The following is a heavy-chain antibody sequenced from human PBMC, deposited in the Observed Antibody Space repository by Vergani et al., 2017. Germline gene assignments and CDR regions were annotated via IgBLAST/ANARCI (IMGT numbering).Heavy chain of an antibody. D-gene: IGHD3-10*01. CDR1: GYTFTGYY. CDR3: ARDPYGSGSYYTGDY. Sequence: QVQLVQSGAEVKKPGASVKVSCKASGYTFTGYYMHWVRQAPGQGLEWMGWINPNSGGTNYAQQFQGRVTMTRDTSISTAYMELSRLRSDDTAVYYCARDPYGSGSYYTGDYWGQGTLVTVSS. J-gene: IGHJ4*02. CDR2: INPNSGGT. V-gene: IGHV1-2*02.